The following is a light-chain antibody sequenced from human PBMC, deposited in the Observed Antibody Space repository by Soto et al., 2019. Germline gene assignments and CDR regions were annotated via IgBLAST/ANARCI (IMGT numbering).Light chain of an antibody. V-gene: IGKV3-20*01. J-gene: IGKJ4*01. CDR1: QSVSSSY. CDR3: QQYGSSPLP. CDR2: GAS. Sequence: EIVLTQSPGTLSLSPGERATLSCRASQSVSSSYLAWYQQKPGQAPRLLIYGASSRATGIPDRFSGSGSGTDFTLTISRLEPEDFAVYYWQQYGSSPLPVGGGTKVEIK.